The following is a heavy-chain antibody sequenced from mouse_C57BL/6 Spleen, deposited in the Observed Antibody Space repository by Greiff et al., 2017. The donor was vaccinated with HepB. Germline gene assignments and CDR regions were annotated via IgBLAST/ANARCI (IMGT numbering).Heavy chain of an antibody. CDR3: ARSPITTVVAWYFDV. CDR2: ISYSGST. CDR1: GYSITSDY. V-gene: IGHV3-8*01. Sequence: EVKVEESGPGLAKPSQTLSLTCSVTGYSITSDYWNWLRKFPGNKLEYMGYISYSGSTYYNPSLKSRISITRDTSKNQYYLQLNSVTNEDTATYYCARSPITTVVAWYFDVWGTGTTVTVSS. J-gene: IGHJ1*03. D-gene: IGHD1-1*01.